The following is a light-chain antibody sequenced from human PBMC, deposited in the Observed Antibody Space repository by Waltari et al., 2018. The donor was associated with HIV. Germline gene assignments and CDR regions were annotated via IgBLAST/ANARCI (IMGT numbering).Light chain of an antibody. CDR1: SSDVGSYNR. CDR3: SSYTSSTVV. V-gene: IGLV2-18*02. Sequence: QSALTQPPSVSGSPGQSVTISCTGTSSDVGSYNRVSWYQQPPGTAPKLMIYEVNNRPSGVPDRFSGSKSGNMASLTISGLQAEDEADYYCSSYTSSTVVFGGGTKLTVL. CDR2: EVN. J-gene: IGLJ2*01.